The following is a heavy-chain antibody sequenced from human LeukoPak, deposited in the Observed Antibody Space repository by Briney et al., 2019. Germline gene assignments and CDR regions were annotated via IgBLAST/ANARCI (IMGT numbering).Heavy chain of an antibody. CDR2: IGYRGGSI. CDR1: GFTFSNYA. CDR3: AKDRPPGGHTTSVIDY. Sequence: GGSLRLSCAASGFTFSNYAMSWVRQAPGKGLEWVSIIGYRGGSIYYAYSVQGRFTISRDNSKNTLSLQMNGLRPEDTAVYYCAKDRPPGGHTTSVIDYWGQGTLVTVSS. J-gene: IGHJ4*02. D-gene: IGHD1-26*01. V-gene: IGHV3-23*01.